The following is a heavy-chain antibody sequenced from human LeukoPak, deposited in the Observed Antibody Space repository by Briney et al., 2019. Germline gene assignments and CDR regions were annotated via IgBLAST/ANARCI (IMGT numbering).Heavy chain of an antibody. V-gene: IGHV1-69*10. D-gene: IGHD6-13*01. CDR1: VGTFSSHT. Sequence: SVKVSCKAAVGTFSSHTISWVRQAPGQGLEWMGGIIPILGIANYAQKFQGRVTITAHKSTSPASMELSSLRSEDTAVYYCARPRRDSSSVGCAFDIWGQGTMVTVSS. CDR2: IIPILGIA. CDR3: ARPRRDSSSVGCAFDI. J-gene: IGHJ3*02.